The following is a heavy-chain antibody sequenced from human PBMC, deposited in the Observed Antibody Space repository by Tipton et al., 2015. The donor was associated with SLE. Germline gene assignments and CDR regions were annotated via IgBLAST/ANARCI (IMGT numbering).Heavy chain of an antibody. CDR1: GFPVRNNY. D-gene: IGHD5-12*01. V-gene: IGHV3-30*03. J-gene: IGHJ4*02. CDR2: ISLDGSNK. Sequence: SLRLSCAASGFPVRNNYMTWVRLAPGKGLEWVAVISLDGSNKYYADSVKGRFTISKDNSRNTLYLEMNSLRAEDTALYYCARDSRWLPDYWGQGTLVTVSS. CDR3: ARDSRWLPDY.